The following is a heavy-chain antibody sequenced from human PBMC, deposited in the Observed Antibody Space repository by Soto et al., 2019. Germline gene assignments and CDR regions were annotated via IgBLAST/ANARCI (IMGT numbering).Heavy chain of an antibody. CDR3: AREGGLGLTIFGGGQNWFDP. V-gene: IGHV3-48*01. CDR1: GFTFSSYS. D-gene: IGHD3-3*01. CDR2: ISSSSSTI. J-gene: IGHJ5*02. Sequence: GGSLRLSCAASGFTFSSYSMNWVRQAPGKGLEWVSYISSSSSTIYYADSVKGRFTISRDNAKNALYLQMNSLRAEDTAVYYCAREGGLGLTIFGGGQNWFDPWGQGTLVTVSS.